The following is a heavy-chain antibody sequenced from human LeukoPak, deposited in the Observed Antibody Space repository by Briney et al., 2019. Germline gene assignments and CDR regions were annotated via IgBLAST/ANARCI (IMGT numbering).Heavy chain of an antibody. CDR2: INTDGSST. J-gene: IGHJ4*02. D-gene: IGHD1-26*01. CDR1: GFTFSSHW. Sequence: GGSLRLSCAASGFTFSSHWMHWGRHVPGKGRLWVSRINTDGSSTSYADSVKGRFTISRDNAKNTLYLQMNSLRADDAAVYYCARDFIRGIVDYWGQGALVTVSS. V-gene: IGHV3-74*01. CDR3: ARDFIRGIVDY.